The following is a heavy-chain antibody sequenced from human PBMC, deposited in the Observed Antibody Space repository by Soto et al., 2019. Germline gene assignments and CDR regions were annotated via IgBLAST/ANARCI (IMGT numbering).Heavy chain of an antibody. Sequence: SETLSLTCALYGWSFSGYYWSWVRQPPGKGREWIGEINHSGITNFNPSLKSRVTRSVDTSKNQFALKLISVTAADTAGYYCARARTPLLWGSRRTFDYWGQGTLVTVSS. CDR1: GWSFSGYY. CDR2: INHSGIT. CDR3: ARARTPLLWGSRRTFDY. J-gene: IGHJ4*02. D-gene: IGHD2-21*01. V-gene: IGHV4-34*01.